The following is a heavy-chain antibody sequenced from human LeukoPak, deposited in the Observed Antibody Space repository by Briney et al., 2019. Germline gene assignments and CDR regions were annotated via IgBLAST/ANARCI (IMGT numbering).Heavy chain of an antibody. CDR1: GFTFSSYE. Sequence: GGSLRLSCAAPGFTFSSYEMNWVRQAPGKGLEWVSYISSSGSTIYYADSVKGRFTISRDNAKNSLYLQMNSLRAEDTAVYYCARRRQTPGYSSSWFRRHYYYCMDVWGKGTTVTVSS. D-gene: IGHD6-13*01. CDR2: ISSSGSTI. J-gene: IGHJ6*03. V-gene: IGHV3-48*03. CDR3: ARRRQTPGYSSSWFRRHYYYCMDV.